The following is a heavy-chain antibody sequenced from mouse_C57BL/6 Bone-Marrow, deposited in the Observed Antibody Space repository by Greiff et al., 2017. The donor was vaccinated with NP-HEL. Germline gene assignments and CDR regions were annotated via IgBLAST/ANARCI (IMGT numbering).Heavy chain of an antibody. V-gene: IGHV1-80*01. CDR1: GYAFSSYW. D-gene: IGHD2-3*01. CDR2: IYPGDGDT. J-gene: IGHJ3*01. Sequence: VQLQQSGAELVKPGASVKISCKASGYAFSSYWMNWVKQRPGKGLEWIGQIYPGDGDTNYNGKFKGKATLTADKSSSTAYMQLSSLTSEDSAVYFCARGDGYYLAWFAYWGQGTLVTVSA. CDR3: ARGDGYYLAWFAY.